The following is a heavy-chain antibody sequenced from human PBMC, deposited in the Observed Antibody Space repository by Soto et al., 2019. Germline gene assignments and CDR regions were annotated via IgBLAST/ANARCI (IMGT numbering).Heavy chain of an antibody. V-gene: IGHV1-18*01. J-gene: IGHJ4*02. Sequence: QVQLVQSGAEVKKPGASVKVSCKASGYTFTSYGINWVRQAPGQGLEWMGWISAYNGNTNYAQKLQGRVTMTTDTSTSTAYMELRSLRSDDTAVYYCARSTGEDSSSWYWYFDYWGQGTLVTVSS. CDR2: ISAYNGNT. D-gene: IGHD6-13*01. CDR3: ARSTGEDSSSWYWYFDY. CDR1: GYTFTSYG.